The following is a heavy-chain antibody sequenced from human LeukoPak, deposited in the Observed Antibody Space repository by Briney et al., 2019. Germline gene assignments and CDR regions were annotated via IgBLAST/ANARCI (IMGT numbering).Heavy chain of an antibody. J-gene: IGHJ4*02. CDR1: GFTFSTYF. V-gene: IGHV3-7*01. CDR3: AKWRWRQSEFDY. Sequence: PGGPLRLSCAASGFTFSTYFMGWVRQAPGKGLECVANITPDGHEEYCVDSVQGRFTISRDNTRNSLFLQMNSLRAEDTAIYYCAKWRWRQSEFDYWGQGTPVTVSS. CDR2: ITPDGHEE. D-gene: IGHD5-24*01.